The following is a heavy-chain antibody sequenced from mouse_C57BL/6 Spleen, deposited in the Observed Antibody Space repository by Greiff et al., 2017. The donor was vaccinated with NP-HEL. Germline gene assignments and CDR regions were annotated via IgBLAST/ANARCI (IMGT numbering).Heavy chain of an antibody. J-gene: IGHJ2*01. V-gene: IGHV1-64*01. CDR3: ARGDEYCFDY. D-gene: IGHD3-3*01. CDR2: IHPNRGST. Sequence: QVQLQQPGAELVKPGASVKLSCKASGSTFTSYWMHWVKQRPGQGLEWIGMIHPNRGSTNYTEKFKSKATLTVDKSSSTAYMQLSSLTSEDSAVYYCARGDEYCFDYWGQGTTLTVSS. CDR1: GSTFTSYW.